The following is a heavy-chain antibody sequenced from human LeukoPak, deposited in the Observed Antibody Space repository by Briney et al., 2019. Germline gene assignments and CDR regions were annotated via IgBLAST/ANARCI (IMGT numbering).Heavy chain of an antibody. CDR1: GVSIKPYY. CDR3: ARDQGYTYGQTHYFDL. V-gene: IGHV4-4*07. J-gene: IGHJ4*02. D-gene: IGHD5-18*01. CDR2: VYASGTT. Sequence: TPSETLSLTCSVSGVSIKPYYWSWIRQSAGKGLEWIGRVYASGTTNYHPSLNGRVTLSVDMSKNHFSLRLSSVTAADTAVYYCARDQGYTYGQTHYFDLWGQGILVTVSS.